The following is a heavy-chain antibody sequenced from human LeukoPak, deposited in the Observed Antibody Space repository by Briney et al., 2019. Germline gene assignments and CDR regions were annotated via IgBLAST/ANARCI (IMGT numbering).Heavy chain of an antibody. Sequence: MPSETLSLTCSVSGGSIRSTSYYWGWIRQPPGKGLEWIGNIFYTGSTYYNPSLKSRVTISVDTSKNQFSLKLSSVTAADTAVYYCARGYCSGGSCYGYYYMDVWGKGTTVTIPS. D-gene: IGHD2-15*01. CDR2: IFYTGST. CDR3: ARGYCSGGSCYGYYYMDV. CDR1: GGSIRSTSYY. V-gene: IGHV4-39*07. J-gene: IGHJ6*03.